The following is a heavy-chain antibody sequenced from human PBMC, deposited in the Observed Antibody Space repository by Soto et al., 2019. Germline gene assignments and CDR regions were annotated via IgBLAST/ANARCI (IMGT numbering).Heavy chain of an antibody. CDR3: APLNHDFWSGYNNWFDP. CDR2: IYWDDDK. D-gene: IGHD3-3*01. J-gene: IGHJ5*02. Sequence: QITLKESGPTLVKPTQTLTLTCTFSGFSLSTSGVGVGWIRQPPGKALEWLALIYWDDDKRYSPSLKSRLTLTQNTSKNQVVLTMTNMDPVHTATYSCAPLNHDFWSGYNNWFDPWGQGTLVTVSS. CDR1: GFSLSTSGVG. V-gene: IGHV2-5*02.